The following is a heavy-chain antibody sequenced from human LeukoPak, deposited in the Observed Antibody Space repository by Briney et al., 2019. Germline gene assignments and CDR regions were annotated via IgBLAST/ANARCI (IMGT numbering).Heavy chain of an antibody. J-gene: IGHJ4*02. CDR3: ARDAAYGYDRFDY. CDR2: INEDGSDK. D-gene: IGHD5-18*01. V-gene: IGHV3-7*01. Sequence: GGSLRLSCAASGFTFNNAWMNWVRQAPGKGLEWLANINEDGSDKNYVASEKGRFTISRDNAKKSLYLQMNSLRGEDTAVYYCARDAAYGYDRFDYWGQGTQVTVSS. CDR1: GFTFNNAW.